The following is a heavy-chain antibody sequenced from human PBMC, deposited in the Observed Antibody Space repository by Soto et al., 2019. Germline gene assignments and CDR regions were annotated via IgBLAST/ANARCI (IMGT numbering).Heavy chain of an antibody. V-gene: IGHV3-21*01. D-gene: IGHD3-10*01. CDR2: ISSSSSYI. CDR3: AKEHGSGSYYNGFDY. J-gene: IGHJ4*02. Sequence: EVQLVESGGGLVKPGGSLRLSCAASGFTFSSYSMNWVRQAPGKGLEWVSSISSSSSYIYYADSVKGRFTISRDNAKNSLYLQMNSLRAEDTAVYYCAKEHGSGSYYNGFDYWGQGTLVTVSS. CDR1: GFTFSSYS.